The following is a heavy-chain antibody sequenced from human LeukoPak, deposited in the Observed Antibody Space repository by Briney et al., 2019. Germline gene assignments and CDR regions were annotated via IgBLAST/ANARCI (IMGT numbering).Heavy chain of an antibody. Sequence: GGSLRISCAASGFTLSNYGLNWVRQAPGKGLEWVSSISSSSSDKYYADSVKGRFTISRDNAKNSLYLQMNSLRAEDTAVYYCARVRAQLLYNYFDYWGQGTLVTVSS. CDR3: ARVRAQLLYNYFDY. D-gene: IGHD2-2*02. V-gene: IGHV3-21*01. CDR1: GFTLSNYG. CDR2: ISSSSSDK. J-gene: IGHJ4*02.